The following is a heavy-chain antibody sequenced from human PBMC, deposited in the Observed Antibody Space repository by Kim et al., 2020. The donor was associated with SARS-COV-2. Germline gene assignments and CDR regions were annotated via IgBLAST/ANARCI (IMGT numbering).Heavy chain of an antibody. CDR3: ARVLGYYDSSGYWAYYFDY. Sequence: RFTISRENAKNSLYLQMNSLRAGDTAVYYCARVLGYYDSSGYWAYYFDYWGQGTLVTVSS. V-gene: IGHV3-13*01. D-gene: IGHD3-22*01. J-gene: IGHJ4*02.